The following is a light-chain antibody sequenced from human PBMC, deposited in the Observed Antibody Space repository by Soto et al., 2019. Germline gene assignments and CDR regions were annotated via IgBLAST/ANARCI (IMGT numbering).Light chain of an antibody. Sequence: QSALTQPRSVSGSPGQSVTISCTGTTSDVGGYNYVSWYQHHPGKAPKLMIYDVNKRPSGVPDRFSGSKSGNTASLTISGLQAEDESDYYCCSYAGSYTWVFGSGTKVTVL. J-gene: IGLJ1*01. CDR3: CSYAGSYTWV. CDR1: TSDVGGYNY. V-gene: IGLV2-11*01. CDR2: DVN.